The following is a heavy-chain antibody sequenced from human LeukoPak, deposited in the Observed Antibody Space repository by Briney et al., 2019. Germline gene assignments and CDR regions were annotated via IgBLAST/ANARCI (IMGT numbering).Heavy chain of an antibody. CDR2: IKKEGSEK. Sequence: GGSLRLSCAASGFTFNGYWMNWVRQAPGKGLEWVANIKKEGSEKYYVDSVKGRFTISRDNAKNSLYLQMNSLRADDTAVYYCATDYYDSSGYYTGTYWGQGTLVTVSS. CDR1: GFTFNGYW. J-gene: IGHJ4*02. CDR3: ATDYYDSSGYYTGTY. V-gene: IGHV3-7*03. D-gene: IGHD3-22*01.